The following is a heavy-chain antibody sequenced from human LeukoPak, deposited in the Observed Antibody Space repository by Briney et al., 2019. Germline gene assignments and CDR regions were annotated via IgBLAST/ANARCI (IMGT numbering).Heavy chain of an antibody. J-gene: IGHJ4*02. CDR2: ISYDGSNK. CDR3: ARDKGTMIASDY. V-gene: IGHV3-30*01. Sequence: GRSLRLSCAAAGFTFSSYAMHWVRQAPGKGLEWVAVISYDGSNKYYADSVKGRFTISRDNSKNTLYLQMNSLRAEDTAVYYCARDKGTMIASDYWGQGTLVTVSS. CDR1: GFTFSSYA. D-gene: IGHD3-22*01.